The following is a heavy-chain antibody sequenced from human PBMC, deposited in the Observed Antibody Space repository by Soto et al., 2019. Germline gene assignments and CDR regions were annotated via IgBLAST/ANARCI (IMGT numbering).Heavy chain of an antibody. CDR3: VKDVYSGSSGQFDL. CDR1: GFSFSSYA. V-gene: IGHV3-23*01. D-gene: IGHD1-26*01. Sequence: EVQLLESGGGLVQPGGSLRLSCAASGFSFSSYAMGWVRQAPGKGLEWVSIISATDVATYYADSVKGHFNIARDDSRRTLFLQMNSLRAEDTAVYHCVKDVYSGSSGQFDLWGQGTLVTVSS. CDR2: ISATDVAT. J-gene: IGHJ5*02.